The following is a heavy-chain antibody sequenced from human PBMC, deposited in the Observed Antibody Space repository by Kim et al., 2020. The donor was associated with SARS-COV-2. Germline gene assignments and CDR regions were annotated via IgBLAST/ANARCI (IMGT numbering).Heavy chain of an antibody. CDR3: ARSRIAVAGYLVY. D-gene: IGHD6-19*01. Sequence: YAKKLQGRVTMTTDTSTSTGYMELRSLRSDDTAVYYCARSRIAVAGYLVYWGQGTLVTVSS. V-gene: IGHV1-18*01. J-gene: IGHJ4*02.